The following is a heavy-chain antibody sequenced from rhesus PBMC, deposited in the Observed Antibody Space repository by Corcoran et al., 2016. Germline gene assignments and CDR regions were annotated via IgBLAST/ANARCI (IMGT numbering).Heavy chain of an antibody. V-gene: IGHV3S5*01. Sequence: EVQLVETGGGLVQPGGSLKVSCAVSGLTFSSYGMSWVSQAPGKGLELVSGIKWFGGDTYYPYSVKGRFTISRDNSNNTLSLEMNSLRAEDTAVYYCAKHGSSYHAGFDYWGQGVLVTVSS. CDR2: IKWFGGDT. J-gene: IGHJ4*01. CDR1: GLTFSSYG. D-gene: IGHD4-29*01. CDR3: AKHGSSYHAGFDY.